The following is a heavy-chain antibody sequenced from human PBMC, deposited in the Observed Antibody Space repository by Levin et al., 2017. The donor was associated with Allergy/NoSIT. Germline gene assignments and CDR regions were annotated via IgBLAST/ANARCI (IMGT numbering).Heavy chain of an antibody. J-gene: IGHJ5*02. CDR1: GYTFTSYY. CDR3: ARGSLLTSGSYLDWFDP. V-gene: IGHV1-46*01. CDR2: INPSGAST. D-gene: IGHD3-10*01. Sequence: AASVKVSCKASGYTFTSYYMHWVRQAPGQGLDWMGVINPSGASTSYAQKFQGRVTMTRDTSTSTVYMELSSLRSEDTAVYYCARGSLLTSGSYLDWFDPWGQGTLVTVSS.